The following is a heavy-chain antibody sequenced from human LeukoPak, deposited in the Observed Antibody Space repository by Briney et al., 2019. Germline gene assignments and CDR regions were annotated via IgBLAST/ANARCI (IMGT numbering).Heavy chain of an antibody. J-gene: IGHJ4*02. V-gene: IGHV4-39*01. Sequence: TPSETLSLTCTVSGGSISSYYWSWIRQPPGKGLEWIGSIYYSGSTYYNPSLKSRVTISVDTSKNQFSLKLSSVTAADTAVYYCARQGDSSGYNDYWGQGTLVTVSS. CDR3: ARQGDSSGYNDY. D-gene: IGHD3-22*01. CDR1: GGSISSYY. CDR2: IYYSGST.